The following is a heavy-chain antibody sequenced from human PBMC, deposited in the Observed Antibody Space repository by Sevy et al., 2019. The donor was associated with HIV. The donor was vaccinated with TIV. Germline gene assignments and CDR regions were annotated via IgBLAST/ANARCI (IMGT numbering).Heavy chain of an antibody. CDR3: ARAPSGSQGPGQYFQH. D-gene: IGHD1-26*01. J-gene: IGHJ1*01. CDR2: ISTYNT. Sequence: ASVKVSCKASGYTFSNYIITWVRQAPGQGLEWMGRISTYNTNDAQKFQGRVTMTTDTSTSTVYMELRSLRSDDTAVYYCARAPSGSQGPGQYFQHWGQGTLVTVSS. CDR1: GYTFSNYI. V-gene: IGHV1-18*01.